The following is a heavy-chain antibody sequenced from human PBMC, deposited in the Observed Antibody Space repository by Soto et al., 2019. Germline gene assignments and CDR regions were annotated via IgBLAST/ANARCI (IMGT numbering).Heavy chain of an antibody. CDR1: TGSTNSFY. J-gene: IGHJ4*02. CDR2: FFYTGST. V-gene: IGHV4-59*01. Sequence: QVQLQVSGPGLVKPSATLSLSCTVSTGSTNSFYWSWIRQPPGKGLQWLGYFFYTGSTNHNPSLKSRVTISLDMSSNQFSLGLSSVTAADTAMYYCARSRDGYILNPIDQWGQGLLVTVSS. D-gene: IGHD3-9*01. CDR3: ARSRDGYILNPIDQ.